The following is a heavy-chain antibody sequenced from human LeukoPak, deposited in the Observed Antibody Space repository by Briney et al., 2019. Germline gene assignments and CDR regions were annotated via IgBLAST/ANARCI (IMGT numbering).Heavy chain of an antibody. CDR2: IIPILGIA. CDR3: ARGAARPPGAFDI. J-gene: IGHJ3*02. V-gene: IGHV1-69*04. Sequence: SVKVSCKASGGTFSSYAISWVRQAPGQGREWMGRIIPILGIANYAQKFQGRVTITTDESTSTAYMELSSLRSEDTAVYYCARGAARPPGAFDIWGQGTMVTVSS. CDR1: GGTFSSYA. D-gene: IGHD6-6*01.